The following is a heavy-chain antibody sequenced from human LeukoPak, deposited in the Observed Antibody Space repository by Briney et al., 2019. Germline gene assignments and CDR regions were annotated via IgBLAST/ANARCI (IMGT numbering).Heavy chain of an antibody. CDR3: ARGSYYDSSLGYAFDI. CDR2: INPSGGST. Sequence: ASVKVSCKASGYTFTSYYMHWVRQAPGQGLEWMGIINPSGGSTSYAQKFQGRVTMTRDRSTSTVYMELSSLRSEDTAVYYCARGSYYDSSLGYAFDIWGQGTMVTVSS. CDR1: GYTFTSYY. J-gene: IGHJ3*02. D-gene: IGHD3-22*01. V-gene: IGHV1-46*01.